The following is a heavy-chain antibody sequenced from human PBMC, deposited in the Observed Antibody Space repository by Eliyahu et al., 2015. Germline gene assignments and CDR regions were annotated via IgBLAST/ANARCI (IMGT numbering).Heavy chain of an antibody. V-gene: IGHV3-74*01. CDR1: GFXFRSXX. CDR3: ARAYYSERVGSRDSNAFDV. Sequence: EVQLVESGGGLVQPGGSLRLSCAASGFXFRSXXXXWVRQAPGKGLAWVSRINRDGSSTTYADSVKGRFTISRDNAKNTLSLQMNSLRAEDTAVYYCARAYYSERVGSRDSNAFDVWGQGTMVTVSS. D-gene: IGHD3-22*01. J-gene: IGHJ3*01. CDR2: INRDGSST.